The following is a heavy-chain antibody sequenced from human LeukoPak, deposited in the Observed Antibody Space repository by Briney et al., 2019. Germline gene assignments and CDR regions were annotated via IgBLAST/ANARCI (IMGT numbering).Heavy chain of an antibody. CDR1: GFTFSNYW. V-gene: IGHV3-21*01. D-gene: IGHD1-1*01. J-gene: IGHJ4*02. CDR3: ARVSGRLERQSDLDY. Sequence: GGSLRLSCAASGFTFSNYWMHWVRQVPGKGLEWVSSISGDSTYIYNAGSVKGRFTISRDNAQASLYLQMISLRADDTAVYYCARVSGRLERQSDLDYWGQGTLVIVSS. CDR2: ISGDSTYI.